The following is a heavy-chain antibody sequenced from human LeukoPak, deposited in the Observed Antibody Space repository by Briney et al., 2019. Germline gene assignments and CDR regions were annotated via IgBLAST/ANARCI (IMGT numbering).Heavy chain of an antibody. CDR2: IKQDGSEK. J-gene: IGHJ4*02. CDR3: ARSPQTTGY. CDR1: GFTYSSYW. Sequence: PGGALRLSRAASGFTYSSYWMRRVRQAPGKVMECVANIKQDGSEKYYVDSVKGRLTISRDNAKHSLYLQMTSLSAEDTAVYYCARSPQTTGYWGKGTLVTVSS. V-gene: IGHV3-7*01. D-gene: IGHD1-1*01.